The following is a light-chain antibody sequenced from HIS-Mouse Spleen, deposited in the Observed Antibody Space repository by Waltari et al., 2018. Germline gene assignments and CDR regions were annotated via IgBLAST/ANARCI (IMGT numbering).Light chain of an antibody. J-gene: IGLJ2*01. Sequence: SYELTQPPSVSVSPGQTARITCSGHAFPTKYAYLYQQKSGQAPVLVIYEDSKRPSGIPERFSGSSSGTMATLTISGAQVEDEADYYCYSTDSSGNHRVFGGGTKLTVL. CDR1: AFPTKY. CDR2: EDS. V-gene: IGLV3-10*01. CDR3: YSTDSSGNHRV.